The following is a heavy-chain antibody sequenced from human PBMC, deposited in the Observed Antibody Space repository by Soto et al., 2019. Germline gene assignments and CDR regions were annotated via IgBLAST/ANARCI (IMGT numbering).Heavy chain of an antibody. CDR3: AKALIAALYFWIGMDV. D-gene: IGHD6-6*01. J-gene: IGHJ6*02. V-gene: IGHV3-23*01. Sequence: PGGSLRLSCAASGFTFSSYAMSWVRQAPGKGLEWVSAISGSGGSTYYADSVKGRFTISRDNSKNTLYLQMNSLRAEDTAVYYCAKALIAALYFWIGMDVWGQGTTVTVSS. CDR1: GFTFSSYA. CDR2: ISGSGGST.